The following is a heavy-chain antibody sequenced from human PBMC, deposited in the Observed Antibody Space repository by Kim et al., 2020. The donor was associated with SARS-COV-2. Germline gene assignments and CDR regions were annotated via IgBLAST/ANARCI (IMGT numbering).Heavy chain of an antibody. D-gene: IGHD5-12*01. V-gene: IGHV1-46*01. Sequence: ASVKVSCKASGYTFTSYYMHWVRQAPGQGLEWMGIINPSGGSTSYAQKFQGRVTMTRDTSTSTVYMELSSLRSEDTAVYYCAREDIVTTYYYYGMDVWGQGTTVTVSS. J-gene: IGHJ6*02. CDR2: INPSGGST. CDR1: GYTFTSYY. CDR3: AREDIVTTYYYYGMDV.